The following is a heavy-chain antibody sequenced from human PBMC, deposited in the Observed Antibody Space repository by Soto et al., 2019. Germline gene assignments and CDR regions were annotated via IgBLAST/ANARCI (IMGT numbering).Heavy chain of an antibody. D-gene: IGHD6-6*01. Sequence: EVQLAESGGGLAQPGGSLRLSCAASGFTLSGYAMDWVRQAPGKGMEYVSGISSNEVGTYYANSVQGRFTISRDNSKNTVYLQMGSLRPEDMAVYYCARRARPDFYYMDVWGTGTTVTVSS. V-gene: IGHV3-64*01. J-gene: IGHJ6*03. CDR2: ISSNEVGT. CDR1: GFTLSGYA. CDR3: ARRARPDFYYMDV.